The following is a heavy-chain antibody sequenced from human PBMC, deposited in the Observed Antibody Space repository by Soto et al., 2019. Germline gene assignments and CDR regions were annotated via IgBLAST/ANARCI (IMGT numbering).Heavy chain of an antibody. J-gene: IGHJ4*02. CDR1: DGSVNSGNYY. V-gene: IGHV4-61*01. CDR3: AREEKQLSCYGGDFDY. CDR2: IYYIGTT. D-gene: IGHD3-16*01. Sequence: SETLSLTCTVSDGSVNSGNYYWSWIRQPPGKGLEWIGHIYYIGTTNYNPSLKSRVTISIDTSKNQFSLKVTSVTAADTAMYFCAREEKQLSCYGGDFDYWGQGILVTVSS.